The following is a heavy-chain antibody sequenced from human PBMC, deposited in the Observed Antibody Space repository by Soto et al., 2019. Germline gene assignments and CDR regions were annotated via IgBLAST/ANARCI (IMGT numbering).Heavy chain of an antibody. CDR1: GFTFKNYW. Sequence: GGSLRLSCAASGFTFKNYWMGWVRQAPGMGLEWVANINEDGSEEYYVDSVRGRYTISRDNARNSLYLQMNSLRAEDTAIYYCTRSQSWGHGTQVTVSS. V-gene: IGHV3-7*01. J-gene: IGHJ1*01. CDR3: TRSQS. CDR2: INEDGSEE.